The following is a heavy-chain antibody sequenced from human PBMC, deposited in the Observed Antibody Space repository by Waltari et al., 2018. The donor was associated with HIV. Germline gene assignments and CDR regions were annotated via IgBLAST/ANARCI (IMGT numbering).Heavy chain of an antibody. J-gene: IGHJ4*01. CDR3: TTDLVY. V-gene: IGHV3-15*01. D-gene: IGHD3-16*01. CDR1: GFTFSDAW. Sequence: EVQLVESGGGLVKPGGSLRLSCAASGFTFSDAWRSWVRQAPGQGLEWVGRIKRKVDGETKDYAAPVKGRFTISRDDSKNTLYLQMNSLKTEDTATYYCTTDLVYWGQGTLVTVSS. CDR2: IKRKVDGETK.